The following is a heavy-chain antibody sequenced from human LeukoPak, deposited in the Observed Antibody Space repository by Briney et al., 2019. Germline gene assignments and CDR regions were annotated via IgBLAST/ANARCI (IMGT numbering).Heavy chain of an antibody. CDR3: ARETKAWFSSSFDY. CDR1: GDSVSSNSAA. D-gene: IGHD6-13*01. V-gene: IGHV6-1*01. J-gene: IGHJ4*02. CDR2: TYYRSKWYN. Sequence: SRTLSLTCAISGDSVSSNSAAWNWIRQSLSRGLEWLGRTYYRSKWYNDYAVSVKSRITINPDTSKNQFSLQLNSVTPEDTAVYYCARETKAWFSSSFDYWGQGTLVTVSS.